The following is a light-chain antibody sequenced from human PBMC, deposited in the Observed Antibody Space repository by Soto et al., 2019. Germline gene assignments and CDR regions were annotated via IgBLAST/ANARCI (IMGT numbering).Light chain of an antibody. J-gene: IGKJ5*01. Sequence: EIVMTQSPATLSVSPGERATLSCRASQSVSSNLAWYQQKPGQAPRLLIYGASTRATGIPARFSGSRSGTEFTLTISSLQSEDFAVYFCQQYNNCPPTCGQGTRLEIK. CDR1: QSVSSN. CDR2: GAS. CDR3: QQYNNCPPT. V-gene: IGKV3-15*01.